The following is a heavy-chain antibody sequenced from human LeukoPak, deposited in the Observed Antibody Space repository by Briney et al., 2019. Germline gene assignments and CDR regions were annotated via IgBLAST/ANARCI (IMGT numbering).Heavy chain of an antibody. CDR3: ARASYDFWSGYTTNWFDP. CDR1: GGSISSSNW. D-gene: IGHD3-3*01. V-gene: IGHV4-4*02. CDR2: IYHSGST. Sequence: SGTLPLTCAVSGGSISSSNWWSWVRQPPGKGLEWIGEIYHSGSTNYNPSLKSRVTISVDTSKNQFSLKLSSVTAADTAVYYCARASYDFWSGYTTNWFDPWGQGTLVTVSS. J-gene: IGHJ5*02.